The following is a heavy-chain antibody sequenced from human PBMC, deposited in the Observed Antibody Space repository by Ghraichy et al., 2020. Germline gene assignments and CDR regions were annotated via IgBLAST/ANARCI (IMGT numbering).Heavy chain of an antibody. J-gene: IGHJ4*02. CDR3: TRDKPDYYHSSGYLGVLNY. V-gene: IGHV3-49*03. CDR2: IRSKAYGGTT. Sequence: GGSLRLSYTASGFTFGDYAMSWFRQAPGKGLEWVGFIRSKAYGGTTEYAASVKGRFTISRDDSKSIAYLQMNSLKTEDTAVYYCTRDKPDYYHSSGYLGVLNYWGQGTLVTVSS. D-gene: IGHD3-22*01. CDR1: GFTFGDYA.